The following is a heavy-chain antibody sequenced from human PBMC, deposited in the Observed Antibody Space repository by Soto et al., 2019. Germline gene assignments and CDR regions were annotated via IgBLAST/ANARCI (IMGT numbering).Heavy chain of an antibody. CDR1: SRSISSSSSY. D-gene: IGHD4-17*01. CDR3: GARDYGAKGYYFET. J-gene: IGHJ4*02. V-gene: IGHV4-39*01. CDR2: IYYSGNT. Sequence: PSETLSLTCTVSSRSISSSSSYWGWFRQPPGKGLEWIGSIYYSGNTYYNPSLKSRVTISIDTSKTQFSLKLNSVTTADTAVYYCGARDYGAKGYYFETWGQGTLVTVSS.